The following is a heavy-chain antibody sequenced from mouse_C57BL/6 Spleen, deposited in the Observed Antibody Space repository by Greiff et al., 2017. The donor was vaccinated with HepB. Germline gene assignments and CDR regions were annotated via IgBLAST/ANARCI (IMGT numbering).Heavy chain of an antibody. Sequence: VQLQQSGPELVKPGASVKISCKASGYTFTDYYMNWVKQSHGKSLEWIGDINPNNGGTSYNQKFKGKATLTVDKSSSTAYMELRSLTSEDSAVYYCARCDGYYVPWFAYWGQGTLVTVSA. J-gene: IGHJ3*01. D-gene: IGHD2-3*01. CDR3: ARCDGYYVPWFAY. CDR2: INPNNGGT. V-gene: IGHV1-26*01. CDR1: GYTFTDYY.